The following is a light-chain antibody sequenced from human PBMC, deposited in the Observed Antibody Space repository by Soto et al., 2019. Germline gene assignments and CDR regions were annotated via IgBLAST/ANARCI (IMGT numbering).Light chain of an antibody. V-gene: IGKV1-39*01. CDR3: QQYGSSPQDT. CDR2: AAS. J-gene: IGKJ1*01. CDR1: QSISSY. Sequence: DIQMTQSPSSLSATVGDQVTITCQASQSISSYLNWYQQKPGKAPKLLIYAASSLQSGVPSRFSGSGSGTDFTLTISSLEPEDFAVYYCQQYGSSPQDTFGQGTKVDIK.